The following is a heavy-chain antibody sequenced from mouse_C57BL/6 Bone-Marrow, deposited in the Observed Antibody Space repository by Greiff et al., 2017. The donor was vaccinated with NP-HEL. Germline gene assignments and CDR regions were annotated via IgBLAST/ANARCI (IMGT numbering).Heavy chain of an antibody. CDR2: IDPSDSET. J-gene: IGHJ1*03. V-gene: IGHV1-52*01. Sequence: QVQLQQPGAELVRPGSSVKLSCKASGYTFTSYWMHWVKQRPIHGLEWIGNIDPSDSETHYNQKFKDKATLTVDKSSSTAYMQLSSLTSEDSAVYYCARYGYYAYWYFDVWGTGTTVTVSS. D-gene: IGHD2-3*01. CDR1: GYTFTSYW. CDR3: ARYGYYAYWYFDV.